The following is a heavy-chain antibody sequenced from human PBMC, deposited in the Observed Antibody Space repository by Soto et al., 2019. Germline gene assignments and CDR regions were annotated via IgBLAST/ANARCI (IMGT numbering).Heavy chain of an antibody. CDR3: ARGLGYCSSTSCRPIAFDI. CDR1: GYTFTSHG. V-gene: IGHV1-18*01. J-gene: IGHJ3*02. CDR2: ISAYNGNT. Sequence: GASVKVSCKASGYTFTSHGISWVRQAPGQGLEWMGWISAYNGNTNYAQKLQGRVTTTTDTSTSTAYMELRSLRSDDTAVYYCARGLGYCSSTSCRPIAFDIWGQGTMVTVSS. D-gene: IGHD2-2*01.